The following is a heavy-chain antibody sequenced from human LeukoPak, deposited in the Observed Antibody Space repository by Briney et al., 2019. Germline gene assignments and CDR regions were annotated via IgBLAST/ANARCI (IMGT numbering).Heavy chain of an antibody. Sequence: GGSLRLSCAASGFTFSSYGMHWVRQAPGKGLEWVAFIRYDGSNKYYADSVKGRFTISRDNSKNTLYLQMNSLRAEDTAVYYCAREEGDYNWFDPWGQGTLVTVSS. V-gene: IGHV3-30*02. CDR2: IRYDGSNK. CDR3: AREEGDYNWFDP. J-gene: IGHJ5*02. CDR1: GFTFSSYG. D-gene: IGHD2-21*02.